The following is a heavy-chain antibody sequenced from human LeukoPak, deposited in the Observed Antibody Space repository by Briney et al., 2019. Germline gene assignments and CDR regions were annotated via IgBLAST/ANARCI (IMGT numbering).Heavy chain of an antibody. CDR3: ARIHRYCSGGACYVLDN. D-gene: IGHD2-15*01. CDR2: VYYSGSA. V-gene: IGHV4-59*02. CDR1: GGSVSGYY. J-gene: IGHJ4*02. Sequence: SETLSLTCVVSGGSVSGYYWGWIRQPPGRGLEWIGYVYYSGSANYNPSFKSRITISVDTSRNQFSLQLSSVTAADTAVYYCARIHRYCSGGACYVLDNWGQGTLVAVSS.